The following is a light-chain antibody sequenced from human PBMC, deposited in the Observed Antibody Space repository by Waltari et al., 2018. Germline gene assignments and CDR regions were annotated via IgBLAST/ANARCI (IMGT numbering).Light chain of an antibody. V-gene: IGKV3-20*01. CDR1: QSTSKY. Sequence: ELVLTQSPGTLPQSPGARATLSCRTSQSTSKYLAWYQQKPGQAPRLLIYHASSRATGIPDRFSGSGSGTDFSLTISRLEPEDFAVYYCQHYESLPVTFGQGTKVEIK. CDR3: QHYESLPVT. CDR2: HAS. J-gene: IGKJ1*01.